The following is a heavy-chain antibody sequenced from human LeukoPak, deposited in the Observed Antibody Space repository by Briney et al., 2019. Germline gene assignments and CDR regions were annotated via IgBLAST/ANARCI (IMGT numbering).Heavy chain of an antibody. D-gene: IGHD2-15*01. CDR3: ARARVDCSGGSCQTYYYYGMDV. CDR1: GGTFSSYA. J-gene: IGHJ6*02. Sequence: SLKVSCKASGGTFSSYAISWVRQAPGQGLEWMGGTIPIFGTANYAQKFQGRVTITADESTSTAYMELSSLRSEDTAVYYCARARVDCSGGSCQTYYYYGMDVWGQGTTVTVSS. CDR2: TIPIFGTA. V-gene: IGHV1-69*13.